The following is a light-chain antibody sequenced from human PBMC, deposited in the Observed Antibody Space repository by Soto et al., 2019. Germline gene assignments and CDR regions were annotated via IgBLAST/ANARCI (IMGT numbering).Light chain of an antibody. CDR2: DVN. V-gene: IGLV2-14*03. CDR3: SAYSTGSTPVL. J-gene: IGLJ2*01. Sequence: QSALTQPASVSGSPGQSVTLSCTGTTSDIGNTYNYVSWYQHHPGKAPKLIISDVNNRHSGVSDRFSGSKSGNTASLTISGLQAEDEADYYCSAYSTGSTPVLFGGGPKVNVL. CDR1: TSDIGNTYNY.